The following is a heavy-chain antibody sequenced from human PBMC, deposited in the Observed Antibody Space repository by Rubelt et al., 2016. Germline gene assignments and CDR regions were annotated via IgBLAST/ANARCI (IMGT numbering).Heavy chain of an antibody. J-gene: IGHJ4*02. Sequence: QVQLQESGPGLVKPSETLSLTCTVSGGSISGYFWSWHRQSPGKGLEWIGYIYYTGTTNYNPSLKSRVIISVDQSQGQFSLKLRSVTAAGTGVYYCARAGGGGGGVWGQGTLVTVSS. CDR1: GGSISGYF. V-gene: IGHV4-59*08. CDR2: IYYTGTT. CDR3: ARAGGGGGGV. D-gene: IGHD2-8*02.